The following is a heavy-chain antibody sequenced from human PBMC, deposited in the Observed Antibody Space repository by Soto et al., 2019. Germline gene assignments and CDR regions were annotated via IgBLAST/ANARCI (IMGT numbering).Heavy chain of an antibody. V-gene: IGHV4-30-4*01. J-gene: IGHJ4*02. Sequence: LSLTFTVSGGSISSGDYYWSWIRQPPGKGLEWIGYIYYSGSTYYNPSLKSRVTISVDTSKNQFSLKLSSVTAADTAVYYCASHTYYYDSTAPDYWGQGTLVTVSS. CDR3: ASHTYYYDSTAPDY. CDR1: GGSISSGDYY. CDR2: IYYSGST. D-gene: IGHD3-22*01.